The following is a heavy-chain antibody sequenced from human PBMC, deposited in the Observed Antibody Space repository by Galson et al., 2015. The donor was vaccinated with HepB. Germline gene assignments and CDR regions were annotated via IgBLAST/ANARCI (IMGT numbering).Heavy chain of an antibody. CDR2: IIPILGIA. D-gene: IGHD1-26*01. J-gene: IGHJ3*02. CDR1: GGTFSSYT. CDR3: ARDHLSSKWELVRGSEGAFDI. Sequence: SVKVSCKASGGTFSSYTISWVRQAPGQGLEWMGRIIPILGIANYAQKFQGRVTITADKSTSTAYMELSSLRSEDTAVYYCARDHLSSKWELVRGSEGAFDIWGQGTMVTVSS. V-gene: IGHV1-69*04.